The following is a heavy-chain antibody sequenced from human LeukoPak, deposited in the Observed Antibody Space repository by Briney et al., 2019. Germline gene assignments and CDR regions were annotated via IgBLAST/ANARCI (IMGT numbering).Heavy chain of an antibody. J-gene: IGHJ4*02. CDR2: IIPIFGTA. Sequence: ASVKVSCKAFGGTFSSYAISWVRQAPGQVLEWVGGIIPIFGTANYAQKFQGRVTITADESTSTAYMELSSLRSEDTAVYYCARGVGGSWRLDHPSFDYWGQGTLVTVSS. CDR3: ARGVGGSWRLDHPSFDY. V-gene: IGHV1-69*01. CDR1: GGTFSSYA. D-gene: IGHD2-15*01.